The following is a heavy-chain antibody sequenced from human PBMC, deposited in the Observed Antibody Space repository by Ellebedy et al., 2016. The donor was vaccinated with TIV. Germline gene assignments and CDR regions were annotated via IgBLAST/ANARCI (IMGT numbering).Heavy chain of an antibody. CDR1: GYTLTELS. CDR3: ATAQYSGSYFGLKMGAYPDY. V-gene: IGHV1-24*01. J-gene: IGHJ4*02. D-gene: IGHD1-26*01. Sequence: AASVKVSCKVSGYTLTELSMHWVRQAPGKGLEWMGGFDPEDGETIYAQKFQGRVTMTEDTSTDTAYMELSSLRSEDTAVYYCATAQYSGSYFGLKMGAYPDYWGQGTLVTVSS. CDR2: FDPEDGET.